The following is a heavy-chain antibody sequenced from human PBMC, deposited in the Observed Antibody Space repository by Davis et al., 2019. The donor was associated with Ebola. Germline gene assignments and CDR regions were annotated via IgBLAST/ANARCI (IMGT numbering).Heavy chain of an antibody. CDR3: ARQQYSYGNYYYYGMDV. J-gene: IGHJ6*02. Sequence: PGGSLRLSCKSSGYSFTSYWIGWVRQMPGKGLECMGIIYPGDSDTRYNPSFQGQVTISADKSISTAYLQWSSLKASDTAMYYCARQQYSYGNYYYYGMDVWGQGTTVTVSS. V-gene: IGHV5-51*01. CDR2: IYPGDSDT. CDR1: GYSFTSYW. D-gene: IGHD5-18*01.